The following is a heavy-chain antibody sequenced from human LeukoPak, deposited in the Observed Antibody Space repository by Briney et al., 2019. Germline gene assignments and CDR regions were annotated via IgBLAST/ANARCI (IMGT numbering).Heavy chain of an antibody. CDR2: ISSSSSYI. CDR1: GFTFSYHV. Sequence: RAGGSLRLSCAASGFTFSYHVMSWVRQAPGKGLEWVSSISSSSSYIYYADSVKGRFTISRDNAKNSLYLQMNSLRAEDTAVYYCAREKWLAIDYWGQGTLVTVSS. V-gene: IGHV3-21*01. CDR3: AREKWLAIDY. D-gene: IGHD5-12*01. J-gene: IGHJ4*02.